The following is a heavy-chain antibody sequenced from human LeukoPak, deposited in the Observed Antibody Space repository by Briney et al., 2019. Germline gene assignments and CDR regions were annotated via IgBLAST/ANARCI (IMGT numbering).Heavy chain of an antibody. D-gene: IGHD3-10*01. CDR1: GDSVSSNSAT. CDR2: TYYRSKWYN. Sequence: SQTLSLTCAISGDSVSSNSATWNWIRQSPSRGLEWLGRTYYRSKWYNDYVVSVNSRITINSDTSKNQFSLHLNFVTPEDTAIYYCARDVSGRYDYWGQGTLVTVSS. J-gene: IGHJ4*02. CDR3: ARDVSGRYDY. V-gene: IGHV6-1*01.